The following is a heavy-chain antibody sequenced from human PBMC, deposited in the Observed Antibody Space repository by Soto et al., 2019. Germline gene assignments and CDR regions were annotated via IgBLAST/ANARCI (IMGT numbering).Heavy chain of an antibody. V-gene: IGHV3-48*02. CDR3: ARYGIAVAGFDY. D-gene: IGHD6-19*01. CDR1: GFTFSNYS. CDR2: ITTSSSTI. J-gene: IGHJ4*02. Sequence: EVQLVESGGGLVQPGGSLRLSCAASGFTFSNYSMNWVRQAPGKGLEWISYITTSSSTIYYADSVKGRFTISRDNAKTSLYLQMNSLRDEDTAVYYCARYGIAVAGFDYWGQGTLVTVSS.